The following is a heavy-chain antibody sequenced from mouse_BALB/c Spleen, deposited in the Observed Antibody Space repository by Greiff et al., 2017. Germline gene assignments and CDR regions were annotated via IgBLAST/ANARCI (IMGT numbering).Heavy chain of an antibody. J-gene: IGHJ2*01. CDR1: GYSFTGYY. D-gene: IGHD1-1*01. Sequence: VQLKQSGPELVKPGASVTISCKASGYSFTGYYMHWVKQSHVKSLEWIGRINPYNGATSYNQNFKDKASLTVDKSSSTAYMELHSLTSEDSAVYYSARNPPITTVVAWYFDYWGQGTTLTVSA. CDR3: ARNPPITTVVAWYFDY. CDR2: INPYNGAT. V-gene: IGHV1-31*01.